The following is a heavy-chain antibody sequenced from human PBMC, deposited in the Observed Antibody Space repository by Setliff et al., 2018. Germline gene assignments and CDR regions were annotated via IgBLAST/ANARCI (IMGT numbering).Heavy chain of an antibody. Sequence: ASVKVSCKASGYTFTSYGISWVRQAPGQGLEWMGWISAYNGDTNYAQKLPGRVTMTTDTSTSTAYMELRSLRSDDTAVYYCAREGPLGLEDYYYYGMDVWGQGTTVTVSS. CDR1: GYTFTSYG. D-gene: IGHD3-16*01. CDR3: AREGPLGLEDYYYYGMDV. V-gene: IGHV1-18*01. J-gene: IGHJ6*02. CDR2: ISAYNGDT.